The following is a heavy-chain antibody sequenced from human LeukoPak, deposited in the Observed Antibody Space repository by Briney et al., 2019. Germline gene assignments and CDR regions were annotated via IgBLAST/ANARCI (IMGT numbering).Heavy chain of an antibody. CDR1: GGTFSGYA. J-gene: IGHJ3*02. V-gene: IGHV1-69*05. CDR2: IIPIFGTA. CDR3: ARDLITFGGVIVLYAFDI. D-gene: IGHD3-16*02. Sequence: SVKVSCKASGGTFSGYAISWVRQAPGQGLEWMGGIIPIFGTANYAQKFQGRVTMTRDTSISTAYMELSRLRSDDTAVYYCARDLITFGGVIVLYAFDIWGQGTMVTVSS.